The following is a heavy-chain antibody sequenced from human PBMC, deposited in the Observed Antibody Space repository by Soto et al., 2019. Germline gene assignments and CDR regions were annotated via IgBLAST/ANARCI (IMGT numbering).Heavy chain of an antibody. CDR3: ARDVFCGGAPACPDMDV. D-gene: IGHD2-21*01. J-gene: IGHJ6*02. Sequence: ASVKVSYKASGYTFTSYGISWVRQAPGQGLEWMGWISAYNGNTNYARTLRDRLTLTTDTSTSTAYMELRSLTSDDTAVYYCARDVFCGGAPACPDMDVWGQGTTVTVSS. CDR1: GYTFTSYG. CDR2: ISAYNGNT. V-gene: IGHV1-18*04.